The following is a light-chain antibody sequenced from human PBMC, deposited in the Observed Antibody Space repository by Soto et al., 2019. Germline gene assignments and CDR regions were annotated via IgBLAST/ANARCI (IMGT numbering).Light chain of an antibody. CDR3: QTWGTGIHVV. J-gene: IGLJ2*01. CDR2: LDSDGSH. Sequence: QPVLTQSPSASASLGGWVKLTCTLCRGHSSYAIAWHQQQPEKGPRYLMKLDSDGSHTKGDAIPDRFSGSSSGAERYLTISSLQSEDEADYYCQTWGTGIHVVFGGGTKLTVL. V-gene: IGLV4-69*01. CDR1: RGHSSYA.